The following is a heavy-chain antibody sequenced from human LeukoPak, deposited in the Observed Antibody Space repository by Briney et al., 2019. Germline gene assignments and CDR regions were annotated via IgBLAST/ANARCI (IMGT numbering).Heavy chain of an antibody. J-gene: IGHJ4*02. Sequence: GGSLRLSCAASGFTFINYAMHWVRQAPGKGLEWVAIISYDGSNDYYADSVKGRFTISRDNSKNTMYMQMNSLRAEVTAVYYCARGVRYSGSSSSYYFDYWGQGTLVTVSS. CDR2: ISYDGSND. CDR1: GFTFINYA. CDR3: ARGVRYSGSSSSYYFDY. D-gene: IGHD1-26*01. V-gene: IGHV3-30-3*01.